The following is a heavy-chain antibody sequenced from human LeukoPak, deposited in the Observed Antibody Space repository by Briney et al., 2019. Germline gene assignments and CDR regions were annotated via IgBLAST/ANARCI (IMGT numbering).Heavy chain of an antibody. Sequence: GASVKVSCKASGYTFSDYYIHWVRQAPGQGLEWLGWINPNSGGTKYAQKLQGRVTMTRDTSITTAYMDLSSLGSDDTAVFYCVRKSATRRTSEFDYWGQGTPVTVSS. J-gene: IGHJ4*02. CDR1: GYTFSDYY. CDR3: VRKSATRRTSEFDY. CDR2: INPNSGGT. V-gene: IGHV1-2*02. D-gene: IGHD2-15*01.